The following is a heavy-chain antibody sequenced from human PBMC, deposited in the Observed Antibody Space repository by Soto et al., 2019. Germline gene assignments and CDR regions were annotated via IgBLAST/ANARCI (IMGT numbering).Heavy chain of an antibody. Sequence: EVQLVESGGGLAQRGGSLRLSCAASGFNFNWYWMGWVRQAPGKGLEWLATIKTDASEKNYVYSGKGRFTVSRDNAKNSAYLQMDSLRSEDTAVYDCARDSGYGSGNSVNHDLHYWGHGTLVTVSS. J-gene: IGHJ4*01. CDR1: GFNFNWYW. CDR2: IKTDASEK. V-gene: IGHV3-7*01. CDR3: ARDSGYGSGNSVNHDLHY. D-gene: IGHD3-10*01.